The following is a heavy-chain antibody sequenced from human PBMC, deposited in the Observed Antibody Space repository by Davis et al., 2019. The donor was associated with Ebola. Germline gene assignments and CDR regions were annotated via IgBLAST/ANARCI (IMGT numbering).Heavy chain of an antibody. V-gene: IGHV3-23*01. CDR1: GFTFSNYA. CDR2: LGNTGAPT. D-gene: IGHD1-26*01. CDR3: VQGTTACRA. J-gene: IGHJ4*02. Sequence: PGGSLRLSCAASGFTFSNYAMSWVRQAPGKGLEWVSTLGNTGAPTYYADSVKGRFTIFRDNSKNMLYLQMNSLTAEDTAVYYCVQGTTACRAWDQGTLVTVSA.